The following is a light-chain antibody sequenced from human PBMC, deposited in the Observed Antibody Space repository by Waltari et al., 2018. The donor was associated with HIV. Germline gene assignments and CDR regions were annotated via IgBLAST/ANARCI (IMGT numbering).Light chain of an antibody. V-gene: IGKV4-1*01. J-gene: IGKJ4*01. CDR1: PSVLWSSNNKNY. Sequence: DIEMTQSPDSLAVSLCESATINCKSSPSVLWSSNNKNYLAWYQQKPGQPPRLLIYWASTRESGVPDRFSGSGSGTDFTLTISSLQTEDVAVYFCQQFYDTPLTFGGGTKVDI. CDR2: WAS. CDR3: QQFYDTPLT.